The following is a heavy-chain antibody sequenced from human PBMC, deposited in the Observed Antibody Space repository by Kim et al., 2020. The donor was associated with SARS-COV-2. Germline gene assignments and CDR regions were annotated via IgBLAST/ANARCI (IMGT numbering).Heavy chain of an antibody. Sequence: SETLSLTCTVSGGSISSSSYYWGWIRQPPGKGLEWIGSIYYSGSTYYNPSLKSRVTISVDTSKNQFSLKLSSVTAADTAVYYCARISWDRVRGNWFDPWGQGTLVTVSS. D-gene: IGHD3-10*01. J-gene: IGHJ5*02. V-gene: IGHV4-39*01. CDR1: GGSISSSSYY. CDR2: IYYSGST. CDR3: ARISWDRVRGNWFDP.